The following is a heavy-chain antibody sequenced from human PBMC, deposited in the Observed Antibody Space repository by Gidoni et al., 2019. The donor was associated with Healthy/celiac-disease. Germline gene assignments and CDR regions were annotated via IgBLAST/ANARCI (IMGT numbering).Heavy chain of an antibody. J-gene: IGHJ4*02. V-gene: IGHV3-33*01. CDR3: ARWGPGTYYDSSGYSAPLDY. Sequence: QLLLVLSGRGVVQPGMSLRLSSAASGVTFSIYGMHWVRQAPGKGLEWVGVIWYDGSNKYYADSVRGRFTISRDKSKNTLYLQRNSLRAEDTAVYYCARWGPGTYYDSSGYSAPLDYWGQGTLVTVSS. CDR1: GVTFSIYG. D-gene: IGHD3-22*01. CDR2: IWYDGSNK.